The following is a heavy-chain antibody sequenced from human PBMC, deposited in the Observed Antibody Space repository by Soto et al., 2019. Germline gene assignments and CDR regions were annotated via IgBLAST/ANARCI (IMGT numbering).Heavy chain of an antibody. CDR1: GFTFRSFT. Sequence: EVQLVESGGGLVKPGGSLRLSCAASGFTFRSFTMNWVRQAPGKGLEWVSTISSNSAYIYYTDALRGRFTISRDNAKNSLHLQMHSLRAEDTAVYSCTRDASRDSSARGWFDPWGPGTLVTVSS. CDR2: ISSNSAYI. D-gene: IGHD6-13*01. J-gene: IGHJ5*02. V-gene: IGHV3-21*02. CDR3: TRDASRDSSARGWFDP.